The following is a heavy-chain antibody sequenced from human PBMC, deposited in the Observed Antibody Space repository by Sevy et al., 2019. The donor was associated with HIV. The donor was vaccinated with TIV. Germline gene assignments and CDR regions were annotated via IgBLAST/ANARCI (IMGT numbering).Heavy chain of an antibody. CDR2: VNTASGDT. Sequence: ASVKVSCKGSGYTFNNYIIYWVRQAPGQSLEWMGWVNTASGDTKYSQKFQGRVIITTDTSARTVCMELNNLRSEDTAFYFCARDFCSGGSCYSAFVYWGQGTLVTVSS. D-gene: IGHD2-15*01. V-gene: IGHV1-3*04. CDR1: GYTFNNYI. CDR3: ARDFCSGGSCYSAFVY. J-gene: IGHJ4*02.